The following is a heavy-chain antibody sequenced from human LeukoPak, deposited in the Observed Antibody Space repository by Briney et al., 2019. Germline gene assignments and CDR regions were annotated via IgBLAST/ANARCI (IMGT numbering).Heavy chain of an antibody. CDR1: GGSISSYY. V-gene: IGHV4-59*08. D-gene: IGHD1-1*01. CDR2: IYYSGST. CDR3: ARGPTVRHNAIDY. J-gene: IGHJ4*02. Sequence: SETLSLTCTVSGGSISSYYWSWIRQPPGKGLEWIGYIYYSGSTNYNPSLKSRVTISVDTSKNQFSLKLSSVTAADTAVYYCARGPTVRHNAIDYWGRGTLVTVSS.